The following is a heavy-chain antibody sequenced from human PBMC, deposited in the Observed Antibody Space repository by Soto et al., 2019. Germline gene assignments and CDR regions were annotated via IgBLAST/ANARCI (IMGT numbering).Heavy chain of an antibody. Sequence: SETLSLTCTVSGGSISSYYWSWIRQPPGKGLEWIGYIYYSGSTNYNPSLKSRVTISVDTSKNQFSLKLSSVTAADTAVYYCARHRRDCSGGSCYFDYWGQGTLVTVS. CDR3: ARHRRDCSGGSCYFDY. D-gene: IGHD2-15*01. V-gene: IGHV4-59*08. J-gene: IGHJ4*02. CDR1: GGSISSYY. CDR2: IYYSGST.